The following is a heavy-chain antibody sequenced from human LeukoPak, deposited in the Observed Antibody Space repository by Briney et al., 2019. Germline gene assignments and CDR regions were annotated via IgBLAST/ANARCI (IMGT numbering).Heavy chain of an antibody. D-gene: IGHD6-13*01. CDR1: GGSVSNYY. J-gene: IGHJ6*02. CDR3: ARHAATLYNNGMDV. Sequence: SETLSLTCAVSGGSVSNYYWSWIRQPPGKGLEWIGYIHHSGSRNYYPSLKSRVTTSVDTSKNWISLRLTSVTAADTAVYYCARHAATLYNNGMDVWGQGTTVTVSS. V-gene: IGHV4-59*08. CDR2: IHHSGSR.